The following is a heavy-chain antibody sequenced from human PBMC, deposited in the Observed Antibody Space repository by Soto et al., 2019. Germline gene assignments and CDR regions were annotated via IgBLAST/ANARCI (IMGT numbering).Heavy chain of an antibody. CDR2: ISGSGGST. Sequence: PGVSLRLSCAASGFTFSSYAMSWVRQAPGKGLEWVSAISGSGGSTYYADSVKGRFTISRDNSKNTLYLQMNSLRAEDTAVYYCAKRNDFWSGYYTLDYWGQGTLVTVSS. D-gene: IGHD3-3*01. J-gene: IGHJ4*02. V-gene: IGHV3-23*01. CDR1: GFTFSSYA. CDR3: AKRNDFWSGYYTLDY.